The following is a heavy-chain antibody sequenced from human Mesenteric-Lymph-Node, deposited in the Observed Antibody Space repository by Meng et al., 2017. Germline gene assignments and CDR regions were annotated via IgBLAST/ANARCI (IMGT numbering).Heavy chain of an antibody. CDR1: GFTFSSYG. V-gene: IGHV3-30*19. CDR3: ARVPDDYDSSGSIPTDY. J-gene: IGHJ4*02. Sequence: GESLKISCAASGFTFSSYGMHWVRQAPGKGLEWVAILSYDGSNKYYADSVKGRFTISRDNSKNTLYLQMNSLRAEDTAVYYCARVPDDYDSSGSIPTDYWGQGTLVTVSS. D-gene: IGHD3-22*01. CDR2: LSYDGSNK.